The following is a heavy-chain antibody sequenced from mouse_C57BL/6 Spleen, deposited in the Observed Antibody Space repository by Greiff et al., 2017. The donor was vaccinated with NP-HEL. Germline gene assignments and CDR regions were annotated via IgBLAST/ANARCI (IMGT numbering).Heavy chain of an antibody. J-gene: IGHJ1*03. V-gene: IGHV1-26*01. CDR2: INPNNGGT. CDR1: GYTFTDYY. Sequence: EVQLQQSGPELVKPGASVKISCKASGYTFTDYYMNWVKQSHGKSLEWIGDINPNNGGTSYNEKFKGKATLTVDKSSSTAYMELRSLTSEDSAVYYCARKGSFDYWGKGTTVTVSS. CDR3: ARKGSFDY.